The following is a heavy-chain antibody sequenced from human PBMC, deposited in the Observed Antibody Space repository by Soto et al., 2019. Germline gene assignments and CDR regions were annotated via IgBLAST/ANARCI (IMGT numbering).Heavy chain of an antibody. CDR3: AKGDYGDYESPIDY. J-gene: IGHJ4*02. D-gene: IGHD4-17*01. CDR1: GFTFSSYG. V-gene: IGHV3-30*18. CDR2: ISYAGSNK. Sequence: QVQLVESGGGVVQPGRSLRLSCAASGFTFSSYGMHWVRQAPGKGLEWVAAISYAGSNKYYADSVKGRFTISRENSKNTRYLQMNSLRAEDTAVYYCAKGDYGDYESPIDYWGQGTLVTVSS.